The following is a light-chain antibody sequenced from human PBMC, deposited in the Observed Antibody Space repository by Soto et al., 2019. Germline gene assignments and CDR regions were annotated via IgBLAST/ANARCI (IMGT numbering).Light chain of an antibody. J-gene: IGKJ4*01. CDR3: QQYDNLPLT. Sequence: DIQMTQSPFTLSASVGDRVTIPCRASQTISSWLAWYQQIPGKAPKLLIYDASNLESGVPSRFSGSGSGTEFTLTISSLQPEDFAVYYCQQYDNLPLTFGGGTKVDIK. CDR1: QTISSW. V-gene: IGKV1-5*01. CDR2: DAS.